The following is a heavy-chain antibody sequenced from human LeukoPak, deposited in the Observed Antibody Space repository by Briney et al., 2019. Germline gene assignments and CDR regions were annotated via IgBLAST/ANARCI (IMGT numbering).Heavy chain of an antibody. Sequence: SSETLSLTCTVSGGSISSSSYYWGWIRQPPGKGLEWIGSIYYSGSTYYNPSLKSRVTISVDTSKNQFSLKLSSVTAADTAVYYCARGSRGYSYEIDYWGQGTLVTVSS. J-gene: IGHJ4*02. CDR2: IYYSGST. V-gene: IGHV4-39*07. CDR3: ARGSRGYSYEIDY. CDR1: GGSISSSSYY. D-gene: IGHD5-18*01.